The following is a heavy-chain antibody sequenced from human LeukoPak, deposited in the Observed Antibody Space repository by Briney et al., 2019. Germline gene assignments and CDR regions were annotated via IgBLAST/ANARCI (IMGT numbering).Heavy chain of an antibody. J-gene: IGHJ5*02. Sequence: SETLSLTCSVSGDSINSNYWSWMRQPPGKGLEWIGYIYYGGSTNYNPSLKSRVSMSVDTSKNQFSLNLSSVTAADTAVYHCARLLRGTTFGLDPWGQGTLVTVSS. D-gene: IGHD3-10*02. CDR2: IYYGGST. CDR1: GDSINSNY. V-gene: IGHV4-59*01. CDR3: ARLLRGTTFGLDP.